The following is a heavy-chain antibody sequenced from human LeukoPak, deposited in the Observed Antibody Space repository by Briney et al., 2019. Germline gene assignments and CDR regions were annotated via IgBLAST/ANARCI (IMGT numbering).Heavy chain of an antibody. J-gene: IGHJ4*02. CDR2: IYYSGST. CDR1: GGSISSDY. Sequence: SETLSLTCTVSGGSISSDYWSWIRQPPGKGLEWIGYIYYSGSTNYNPSLKSRVTISVDTSKNQFSMKLSSATAADTAVYYCARRDYYGSGSYSYWGQGTLVTVSS. V-gene: IGHV4-59*01. D-gene: IGHD3-10*01. CDR3: ARRDYYGSGSYSY.